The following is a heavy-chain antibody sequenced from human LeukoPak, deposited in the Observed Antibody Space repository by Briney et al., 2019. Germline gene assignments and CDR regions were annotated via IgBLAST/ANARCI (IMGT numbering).Heavy chain of an antibody. CDR2: ISYDGSNK. V-gene: IGHV3-30*18. CDR1: GFTFSSYG. Sequence: GGSLRLSCAASGFTFSSYGMHWVRQVPGKGLEWVAVISYDGSNKYYADSVKGRFTISRDNSKNTLYLQMNSLRAEDTAVYYCAKAGRAGFWSGDIDYWGQGTLVTVSS. CDR3: AKAGRAGFWSGDIDY. D-gene: IGHD3-3*01. J-gene: IGHJ4*02.